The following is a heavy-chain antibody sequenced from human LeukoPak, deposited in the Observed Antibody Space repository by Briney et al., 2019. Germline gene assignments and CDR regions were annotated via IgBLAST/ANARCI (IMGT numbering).Heavy chain of an antibody. CDR1: GGSVGSDNSY. D-gene: IGHD3-10*01. CDR2: IYADGSS. CDR3: ARGYYYRT. V-gene: IGHV4-61*02. Sequence: SSAALSLTCTVSGGSVGSDNSYWDWIREPAGKGLEWIGRIYADGSSTYNPSLKSRVTILVDTSKNQFSLRLSSMTAADTAVYYCARGYYYRTWGLGTLVTVSS. J-gene: IGHJ4*02.